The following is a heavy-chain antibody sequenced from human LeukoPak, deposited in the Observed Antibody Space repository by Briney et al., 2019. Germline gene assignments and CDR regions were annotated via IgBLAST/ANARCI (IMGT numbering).Heavy chain of an antibody. V-gene: IGHV3-74*01. Sequence: GGSLRLSCAASGFTFNSYWMHWVRQAPGKGLVWVSRINSDGSSTSYADSVKGRFTISRDNAKNTLYLQMNSLRAEDTAVYYCAGSDSSGYYSPFDYWGQGTLVTVSS. CDR3: AGSDSSGYYSPFDY. D-gene: IGHD3-22*01. J-gene: IGHJ4*02. CDR1: GFTFNSYW. CDR2: INSDGSST.